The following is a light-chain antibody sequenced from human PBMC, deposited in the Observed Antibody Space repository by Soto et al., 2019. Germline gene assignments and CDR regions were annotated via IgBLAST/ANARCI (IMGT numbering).Light chain of an antibody. Sequence: QSALTQPPSASGTPGQRVTISCSGSSSNIGSNSVNWYRQLPATAPKLLIYRNNQRPSGVPDRFSGSKSGTSASLAISGLQSEDEADYYCAAWDDSLDGGVFGGGTKVTVL. CDR3: AAWDDSLDGGV. V-gene: IGLV1-44*01. J-gene: IGLJ3*02. CDR2: RNN. CDR1: SSNIGSNS.